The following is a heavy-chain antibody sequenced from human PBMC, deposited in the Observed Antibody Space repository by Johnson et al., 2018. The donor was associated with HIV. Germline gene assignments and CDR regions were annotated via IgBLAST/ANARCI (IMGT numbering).Heavy chain of an antibody. Sequence: QVQLVESGGGVVQPGRSLRLSCAASGFTFSSYALHWVRQAPGKGLEWMAVIYSGGSTYYADSVKGRFTISRDNSRNTLYLQMNSLRAEDTAVYRCAKGLARAFDIWGQGTMVTVSS. CDR2: IYSGGST. CDR3: AKGLARAFDI. J-gene: IGHJ3*02. D-gene: IGHD5-12*01. V-gene: IGHV3-NL1*01. CDR1: GFTFSSYA.